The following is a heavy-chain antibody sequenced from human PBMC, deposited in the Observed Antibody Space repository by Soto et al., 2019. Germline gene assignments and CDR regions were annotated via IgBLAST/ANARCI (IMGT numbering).Heavy chain of an antibody. CDR1: GFTFSSYG. J-gene: IGHJ6*02. V-gene: IGHV3-33*01. CDR3: ARARRFLEWLPAYYYYYYGMDV. D-gene: IGHD3-3*01. CDR2: IWYDGSNK. Sequence: GGSLRLSCAASGFTFSSYGMHWVRQAPGKGLEWVAVIWYDGSNKYYADSVKGRFTISRDNSKNTLYLQMNSLRAEDTAVYYCARARRFLEWLPAYYYYYYGMDVWGQGTTVTVSS.